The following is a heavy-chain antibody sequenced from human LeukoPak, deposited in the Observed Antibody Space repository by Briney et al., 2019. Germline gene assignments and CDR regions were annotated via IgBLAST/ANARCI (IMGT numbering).Heavy chain of an antibody. V-gene: IGHV4-30-2*01. CDR3: ARIADQWWFDP. Sequence: SETLSLTCAVSGGSISSGGFSLTWIRQPPGKGLEWIGYIYHSGSTYYSPSLESRVTISVGRSKNQFSLNLSSVTAADTAVYYCARIADQWWFDPWGQGTLVTVSS. D-gene: IGHD6-19*01. CDR1: GGSISSGGFS. CDR2: IYHSGST. J-gene: IGHJ5*02.